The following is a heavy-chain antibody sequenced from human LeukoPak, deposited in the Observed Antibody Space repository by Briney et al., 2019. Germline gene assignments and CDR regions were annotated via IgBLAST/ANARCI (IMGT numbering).Heavy chain of an antibody. V-gene: IGHV3-23*01. J-gene: IGHJ4*02. CDR1: GFTFSSYA. CDR2: ISGSGGST. Sequence: GGSLRLSCAASGFTFSSYAMSWVRQAPGKGLEWVSAISGSGGSTHYADSVKGRFTISRDNSKNTLYLQMNSLRAEDTAVYYCAKDSYNSGWYRYTIDYWGQGTLVTVSS. CDR3: AKDSYNSGWYRYTIDY. D-gene: IGHD6-19*01.